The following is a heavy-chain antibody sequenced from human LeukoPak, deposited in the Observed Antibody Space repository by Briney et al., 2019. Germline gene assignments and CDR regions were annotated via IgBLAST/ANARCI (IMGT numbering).Heavy chain of an antibody. D-gene: IGHD5-12*01. V-gene: IGHV5-51*01. J-gene: IGHJ4*02. Sequence: GESLKISCKGSGYSFTSYWIGWVRQMPGKGLEWMGIIYPGDSDTRYSPSFQGQVTISADKSISTAYLQWSSLKASDTAMYYCARARSGYSGYGPFDYWGQGTLVTVSS. CDR3: ARARSGYSGYGPFDY. CDR2: IYPGDSDT. CDR1: GYSFTSYW.